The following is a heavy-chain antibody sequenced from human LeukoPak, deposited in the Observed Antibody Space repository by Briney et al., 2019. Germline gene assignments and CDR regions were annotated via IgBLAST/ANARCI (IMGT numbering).Heavy chain of an antibody. D-gene: IGHD6-19*01. CDR3: ATDGAVAGTAYPEY. J-gene: IGHJ4*02. V-gene: IGHV1-2*02. CDR1: GGTFSSYA. Sequence: ASVKVSCKASGGTFSSYAICWVRQAPGQGLEWMGWINPNSGGTKYAQKFQGRVTMTRDTSISTAYMELSSLTSDDTALYYCATDGAVAGTAYPEYWGQGTLVTVSS. CDR2: INPNSGGT.